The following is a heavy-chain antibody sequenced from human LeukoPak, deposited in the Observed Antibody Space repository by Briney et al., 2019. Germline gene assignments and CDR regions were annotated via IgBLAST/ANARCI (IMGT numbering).Heavy chain of an antibody. CDR3: VRVAKERVGGVYYFDY. CDR1: GFTFSDYD. J-gene: IGHJ4*02. Sequence: GGSLRLSCAASGFTFSDYDMHWVRQATGKGLEWVSAIGTAGDTYYTGSVKGRFTTSRENAKNSLYLQMNSLRAGDTAVYYCVRVAKERVGGVYYFDYWGQGTPVTVSS. V-gene: IGHV3-13*01. CDR2: IGTAGDT. D-gene: IGHD1-1*01.